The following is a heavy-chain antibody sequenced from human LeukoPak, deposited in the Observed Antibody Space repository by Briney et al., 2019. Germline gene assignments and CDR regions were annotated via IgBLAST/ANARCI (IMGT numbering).Heavy chain of an antibody. V-gene: IGHV1-24*01. CDR2: FDPEDGET. CDR3: ATGEKKRVVVVPAAYDAFDI. CDR1: GYTLTELS. D-gene: IGHD2-2*01. J-gene: IGHJ3*02. Sequence: ASVKVSCKVSGYTLTELSMHWVRQAPGKGLEWMGGFDPEDGETIYAQKFQGRVTMTEDTSTDTAYMELSSLRSEDTAVYYCATGEKKRVVVVPAAYDAFDIWGQGTIVTVSS.